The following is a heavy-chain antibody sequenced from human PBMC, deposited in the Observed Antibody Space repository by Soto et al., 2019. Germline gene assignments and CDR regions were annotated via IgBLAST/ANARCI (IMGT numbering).Heavy chain of an antibody. Sequence: GGSLRLSCAASGFTFSRYGIHWVRQAPGKGLEWVAVIWYDGSNKYYADSVKGRFTVSRDNSKNTLYLQMNSLRAEDTAVYYCARDSAVPYYYYMDVWGTGTTVTVSS. CDR2: IWYDGSNK. CDR3: ARDSAVPYYYYMDV. CDR1: GFTFSRYG. V-gene: IGHV3-33*01. J-gene: IGHJ6*03.